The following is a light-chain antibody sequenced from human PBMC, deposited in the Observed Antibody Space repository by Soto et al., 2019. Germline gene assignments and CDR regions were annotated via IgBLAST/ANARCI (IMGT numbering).Light chain of an antibody. Sequence: QSVLTQPASVSGSPGQSITISCTGTSNDVGTYNYVSWYQQHPGKAPKLMIYEVTNRPSGVSFRFSGSKSGNTASLTISGLQAEDDADYYCSSHTNGSYVFGTGTKVTVL. J-gene: IGLJ1*01. CDR2: EVT. V-gene: IGLV2-14*01. CDR3: SSHTNGSYV. CDR1: SNDVGTYNY.